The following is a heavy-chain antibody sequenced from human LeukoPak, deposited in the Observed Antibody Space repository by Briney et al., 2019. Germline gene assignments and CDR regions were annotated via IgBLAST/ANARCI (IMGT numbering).Heavy chain of an antibody. CDR3: ARALTGTAVYFDY. V-gene: IGHV3-53*04. J-gene: IGHJ4*02. CDR1: GFTVSSNY. CDR2: IYTGGST. D-gene: IGHD1-7*01. Sequence: RGSPRLSCAASGFTVSSNYMSWVCQAPGKGLEWVSVIYTGGSTYYADSVKGRFTISRLNSKNTLYLQMNSLRAEDTAVYYCARALTGTAVYFDYWGQGPLLPVSS.